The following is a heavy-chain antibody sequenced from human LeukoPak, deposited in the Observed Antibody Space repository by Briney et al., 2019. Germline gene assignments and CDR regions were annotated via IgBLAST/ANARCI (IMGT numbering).Heavy chain of an antibody. D-gene: IGHD2-15*01. CDR2: IYYSGIT. CDR1: GGSISSSSYY. Sequence: SETLSLTCTVSGGSISSSSYYWGWIRQSPGEGLEWIGNIYYSGITYYNPSLKSRVTISVDTSKNQFSLKLSSVTAADTAVYYCARDSSSRGVVVVRGIDYWGQGTLVTVSS. J-gene: IGHJ4*02. V-gene: IGHV4-39*07. CDR3: ARDSSSRGVVVVRGIDY.